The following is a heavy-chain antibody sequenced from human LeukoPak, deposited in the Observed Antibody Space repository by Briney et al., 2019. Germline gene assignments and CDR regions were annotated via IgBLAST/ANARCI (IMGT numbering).Heavy chain of an antibody. Sequence: GGSLRLSCAASGFTFSSYSMNWVRQAPGKGLEWVSSISSSSSYIYYADSVKGRFTISRDNAKNSLYLQMNSLRAEDTAVYYCARDSGTAVGPFDYWGQGTLVTVSS. CDR1: GFTFSSYS. J-gene: IGHJ4*02. V-gene: IGHV3-21*01. CDR3: ARDSGTAVGPFDY. CDR2: ISSSSSYI. D-gene: IGHD1/OR15-1a*01.